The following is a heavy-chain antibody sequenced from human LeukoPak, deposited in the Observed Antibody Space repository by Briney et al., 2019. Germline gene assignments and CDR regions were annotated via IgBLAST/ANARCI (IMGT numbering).Heavy chain of an antibody. Sequence: GRSLRLSCAASGFTFSSYSMNWVRQAPGKGLEWVSSISSSSSYIYYADSVKGRFTISRDNAKNSLYLQMNSLRAEDTAVYYCARDGAITIFGVVTTSYYYYMDVWGKGTTVTVSS. J-gene: IGHJ6*03. CDR3: ARDGAITIFGVVTTSYYYYMDV. V-gene: IGHV3-21*01. CDR2: ISSSSSYI. D-gene: IGHD3-3*01. CDR1: GFTFSSYS.